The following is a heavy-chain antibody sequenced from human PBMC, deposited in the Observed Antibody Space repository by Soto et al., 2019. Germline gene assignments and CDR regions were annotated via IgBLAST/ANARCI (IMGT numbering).Heavy chain of an antibody. CDR3: AGTLRIAARRKSVPYGMDV. CDR2: ISASGKDT. CDR1: GFKLTSSR. Sequence: PGGSLRLSCVASGFKLTSSRMNWVRQAPGKGLEWVASISASGKDTFYRHSVKGRFAISRDNAGTSLSLRMDSLKASDTAMYYCAGTLRIAARRKSVPYGMDVWGQGTTVTVSS. J-gene: IGHJ6*02. V-gene: IGHV3-21*04. D-gene: IGHD6-6*01.